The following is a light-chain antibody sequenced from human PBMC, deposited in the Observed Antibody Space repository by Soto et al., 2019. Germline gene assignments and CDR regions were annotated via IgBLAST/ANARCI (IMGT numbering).Light chain of an antibody. Sequence: DIQMTQSPSSLSASVGDRVTITCRASQYISSYVHWYQQKPGKAPKFLIYGASDLQRGVPSRFSGSGSGTDFTLTINSLQPEDFATYYCQQSYSRPLTFGPGTKLDIK. CDR3: QQSYSRPLT. CDR1: QYISSY. CDR2: GAS. V-gene: IGKV1-39*01. J-gene: IGKJ3*01.